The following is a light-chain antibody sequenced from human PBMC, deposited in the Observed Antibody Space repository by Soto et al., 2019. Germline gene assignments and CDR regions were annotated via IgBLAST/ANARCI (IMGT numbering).Light chain of an antibody. J-gene: IGLJ1*01. CDR1: SSDVGGYNY. CDR3: SSDAGSNP. V-gene: IGLV2-8*01. CDR2: EVS. Sequence: QSALTQPPSASGSPGQSVTISCTGTSSDVGGYNYVSWYQQHPGKAPKLMIYEVSKRPSGVPDRFSGSKSGNTASLTVSGLQAEDEADYYCSSDAGSNPFGTGTKVTVL.